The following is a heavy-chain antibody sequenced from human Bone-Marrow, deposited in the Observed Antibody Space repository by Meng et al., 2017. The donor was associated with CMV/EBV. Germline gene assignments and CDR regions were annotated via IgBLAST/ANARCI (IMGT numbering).Heavy chain of an antibody. CDR2: IRYDGNNK. J-gene: IGHJ4*02. Sequence: SCAASGFIFTSHGMHWVRQAPGKGLEWVSFIRYDGNNKYYADSVRGRFTVSRDNSKNTLYLQMDSLRVEDTAVYYCAREAQLSYAGSFQVDYWGQGMLVTVSS. D-gene: IGHD2-8*01. CDR1: GFIFTSHG. V-gene: IGHV3-30*02. CDR3: AREAQLSYAGSFQVDY.